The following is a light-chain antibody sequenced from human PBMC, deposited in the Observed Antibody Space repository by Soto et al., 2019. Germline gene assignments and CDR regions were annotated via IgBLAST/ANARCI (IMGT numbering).Light chain of an antibody. CDR3: QQYGSSPRT. CDR1: QSVTSSS. V-gene: IGKV3-20*01. Sequence: EIVLTQSPGTLSLSPGERATLSCRASQSVTSSSLAWYQHKLGQAPRLLIYGASSRATGIPDRFSGSGSGTDFTLTISRLEPEDFALYYCQQYGSSPRTFGQGTEVEFK. CDR2: GAS. J-gene: IGKJ1*01.